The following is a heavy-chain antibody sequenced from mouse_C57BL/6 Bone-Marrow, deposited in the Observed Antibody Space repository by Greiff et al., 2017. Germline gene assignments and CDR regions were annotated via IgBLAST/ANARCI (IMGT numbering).Heavy chain of an antibody. V-gene: IGHV1-72*01. CDR3: ARGSKWGLAY. CDR2: IDPKSGGT. J-gene: IGHJ3*01. Sequence: QVQLKQPGAELVKPGASVKLSCKASGYTFTSYWMHWVKQRPGRGLEWIGRIDPKSGGTKYNEKFKSKATLTVDKPSSTAYMQLSSLTSEDSAVYYCARGSKWGLAYWGQGTLVTVSA. D-gene: IGHD1-3*01. CDR1: GYTFTSYW.